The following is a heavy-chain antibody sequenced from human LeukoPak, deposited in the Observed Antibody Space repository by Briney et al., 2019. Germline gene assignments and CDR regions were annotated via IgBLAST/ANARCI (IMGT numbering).Heavy chain of an antibody. D-gene: IGHD3-10*01. J-gene: IGHJ3*02. CDR2: IRASGSKT. CDR3: AKDRRGLLWFGELLLDAFDI. Sequence: VSLSCAASGFTGRDYVMTCLRQSPGERRVGVSSIRASGSKTFCADSVKGRFTVSIDNSKNSLYLQMNSLTAADTAVYYCAKDRRGLLWFGELLLDAFDIWGQGTMVTVSS. V-gene: IGHV3-23*01. CDR1: GFTGRDYV.